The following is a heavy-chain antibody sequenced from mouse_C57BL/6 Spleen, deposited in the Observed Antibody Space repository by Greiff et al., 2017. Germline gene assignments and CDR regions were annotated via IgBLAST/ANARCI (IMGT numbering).Heavy chain of an antibody. CDR1: GFTFSDFY. D-gene: IGHD4-1*01. J-gene: IGHJ1*03. CDR3: ARDARWDGGYFDV. CDR2: SRNKANDYTT. V-gene: IGHV7-1*01. Sequence: DVKLVESGGGLVQSGRSLRLSCATSGFTFSDFYMEWVRQAPGKGLEWIAASRNKANDYTTEYSASVKGRFIVSRDTSQSILYLQMNALRAEDTAIYYGARDARWDGGYFDVWGTGTTVTVSS.